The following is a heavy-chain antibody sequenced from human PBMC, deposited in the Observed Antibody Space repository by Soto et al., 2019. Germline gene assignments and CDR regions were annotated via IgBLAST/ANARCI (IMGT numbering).Heavy chain of an antibody. CDR2: IGGSGGST. D-gene: IGHD6-19*01. J-gene: IGHJ5*02. CDR3: AKDVVSGWTHNWFDP. Sequence: PGGSLRLSCAASAFTFSNYAMSWVRQAPGKGLEWVSVIGGSGGSTYYADSVKGRFTVSRDNSQNTVYLQMNSLRAEDTAVYYCAKDVVSGWTHNWFDPWGQGTLVT. V-gene: IGHV3-23*01. CDR1: AFTFSNYA.